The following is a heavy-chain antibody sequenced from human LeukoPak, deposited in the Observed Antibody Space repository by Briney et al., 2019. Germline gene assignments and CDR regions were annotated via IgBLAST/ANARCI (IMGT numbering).Heavy chain of an antibody. CDR1: GFTFSNYF. CDR2: ISNSGSSI. V-gene: IGHV3-23*01. CDR3: AMALNG. J-gene: IGHJ4*02. Sequence: PGGSLRLSCVASGFTFSNYFMNWVRQAPGKGLEWVSGISNSGSSIYYADSVKGRFTISRDNSKNTLYLQMDRLRVEDTAVYYCAMALNGWGQGTLVTASS.